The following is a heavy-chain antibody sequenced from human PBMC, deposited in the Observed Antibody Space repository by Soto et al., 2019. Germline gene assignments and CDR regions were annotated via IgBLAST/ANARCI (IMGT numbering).Heavy chain of an antibody. J-gene: IGHJ6*02. Sequence: QVQLQESGPGLVKPSQTLSLTCTVSGGSISSGGYYWSWIRQHPGKGLEWIGYIYYSGSTYYNPSLKSRVTISVDTSKNQFSLKLSSVTAADTAVYYCATQSNSGSYYQDYYYYGMDVWGQGTTVTVSS. CDR2: IYYSGST. CDR1: GGSISSGGYY. CDR3: ATQSNSGSYYQDYYYYGMDV. D-gene: IGHD1-26*01. V-gene: IGHV4-31*03.